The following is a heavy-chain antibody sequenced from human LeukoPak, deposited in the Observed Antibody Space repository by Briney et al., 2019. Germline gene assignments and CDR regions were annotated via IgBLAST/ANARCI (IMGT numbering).Heavy chain of an antibody. J-gene: IGHJ4*02. CDR1: GGTFSSYA. D-gene: IGHD2-8*02. CDR3: ASSVAGGGLESDY. CDR2: IIPILGIA. Sequence: GASVKVSCKASGGTFSSYAISWVRQAPGQGLEWMGRIIPILGIANYAQKFQDRVTITRDRSMSTAYMELSSLRSEDTAMYYCASSVAGGGLESDYWGQGTLVTVSS. V-gene: IGHV1-69*04.